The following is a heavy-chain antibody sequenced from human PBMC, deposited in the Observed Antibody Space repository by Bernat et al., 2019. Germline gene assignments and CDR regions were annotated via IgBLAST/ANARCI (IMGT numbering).Heavy chain of an antibody. Sequence: QVQLVASGGGVVQPGRSLRLSCAASGFTFSSYGMHWVRQAPGKGLEWVAAIWYDGSNKYYADSVKGRFTISRDNSKNTLYLQMDSLRAEDTAVYYCARGYGGNCFDSWGQGTLVTVSS. CDR1: GFTFSSYG. CDR2: IWYDGSNK. D-gene: IGHD4-17*01. V-gene: IGHV3-33*01. J-gene: IGHJ4*02. CDR3: ARGYGGNCFDS.